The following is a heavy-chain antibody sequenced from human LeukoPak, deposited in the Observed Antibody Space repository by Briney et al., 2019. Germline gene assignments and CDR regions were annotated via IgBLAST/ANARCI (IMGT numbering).Heavy chain of an antibody. J-gene: IGHJ4*02. V-gene: IGHV3-21*01. CDR3: ARDPDEYYYGSGSYWNRHY. D-gene: IGHD3-10*01. CDR2: ISSSSSYI. CDR1: GFTFSSYI. Sequence: PGGSLRLSCAASGFTFSSYIMNWVRQAPGKGLEWVSAISSSSSYIYYADSVKGRFTISRDNAKNSLYLQMSSLRAEDTAVYYCARDPDEYYYGSGSYWNRHYWGQGTLVTVSS.